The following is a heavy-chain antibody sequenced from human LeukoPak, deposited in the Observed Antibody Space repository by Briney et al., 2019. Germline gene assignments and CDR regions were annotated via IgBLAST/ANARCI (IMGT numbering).Heavy chain of an antibody. J-gene: IGHJ4*02. Sequence: GASVKVSCKASGYTFTSYYMHWVRQAPGQGLEWMGIINPSGGSTSYAQKFQGRVTMTRDTSTSTVYMELSSLRSEDTAVYYCAREELDCSGGSCYFDYWGQGTLVTVSS. CDR3: AREELDCSGGSCYFDY. CDR1: GYTFTSYY. D-gene: IGHD2-15*01. CDR2: INPSGGST. V-gene: IGHV1-46*01.